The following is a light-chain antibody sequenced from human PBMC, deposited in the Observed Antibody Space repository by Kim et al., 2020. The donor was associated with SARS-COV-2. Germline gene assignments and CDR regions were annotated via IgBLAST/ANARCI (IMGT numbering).Light chain of an antibody. CDR3: QQYYSAPYT. V-gene: IGKV4-1*01. CDR2: WAS. J-gene: IGKJ2*01. Sequence: ATINCKSSQSVLYSANNKNYLAWYQQKPGQPPKLLIYWASTRESGVPDRFSGSGSGTDFTLTISSLQAEDVAVYYCQQYYSAPYTFGQGTKLEI. CDR1: QSVLYSANNKNY.